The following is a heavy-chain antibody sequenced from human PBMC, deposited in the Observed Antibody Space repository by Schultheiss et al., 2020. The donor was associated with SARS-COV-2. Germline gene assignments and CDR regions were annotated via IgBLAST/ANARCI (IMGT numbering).Heavy chain of an antibody. D-gene: IGHD2-15*01. J-gene: IGHJ4*02. CDR1: GFTFSSYA. CDR2: ISGSGGST. CDR3: AKRSRGHGGLFDY. V-gene: IGHV3-23*01. Sequence: GGSLRLSCAAAGFTFSSYAMSWVRQAPGKGLEWVSAISGSGGSTYYADSVKGRFTISRDNSKNTLYLQMNSLRAEDTAVYYCAKRSRGHGGLFDYWGQGTLVTVSS.